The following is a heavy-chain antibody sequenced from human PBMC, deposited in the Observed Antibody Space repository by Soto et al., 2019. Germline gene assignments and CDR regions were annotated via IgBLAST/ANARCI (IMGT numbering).Heavy chain of an antibody. V-gene: IGHV1-69*13. D-gene: IGHD3-22*01. CDR2: IIPIFGTA. CDR1: GGTFSSYA. J-gene: IGHJ5*02. CDR3: ARPTRFYYDSSGQSAWFDP. Sequence: SVKVSCKASGGTFSSYAISWVRQAPGQRLEWMGGIIPIFGTANYAQKFQGRVTITADESTTTAYMELSSLRSEDTAVYYCARPTRFYYDSSGQSAWFDPWGQGTLVTVSS.